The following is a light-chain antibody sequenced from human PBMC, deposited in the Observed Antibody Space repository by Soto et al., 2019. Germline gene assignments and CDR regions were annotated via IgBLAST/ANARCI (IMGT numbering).Light chain of an antibody. CDR1: QSVSSSY. CDR2: GAS. Sequence: EIVLTQSPGTLSLSPGERATLSCRASQSVSSSYLAWYQQKPGQAPRLLIYGASSMATGIPDRFSGSGSGTDFTLTISRLEPEDSAVYYCQQYGSSRFTFGAGTKVDIK. J-gene: IGKJ3*01. CDR3: QQYGSSRFT. V-gene: IGKV3-20*01.